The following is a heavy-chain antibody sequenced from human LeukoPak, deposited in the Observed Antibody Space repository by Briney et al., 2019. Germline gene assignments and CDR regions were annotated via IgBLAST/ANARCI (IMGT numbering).Heavy chain of an antibody. D-gene: IGHD2-8*01. Sequence: SETLSLTCTVSGGSIRTSGNYWSWIRHHPGKGLEWMGCIYYSGTTYDSPSLKNRLTVSVDTSKNQFFLDLTSVTAADTAVYYCARLVYGNGWQIDYWGRGTLVTVSS. V-gene: IGHV4-31*03. CDR1: GGSIRTSGNY. J-gene: IGHJ4*02. CDR3: ARLVYGNGWQIDY. CDR2: IYYSGTT.